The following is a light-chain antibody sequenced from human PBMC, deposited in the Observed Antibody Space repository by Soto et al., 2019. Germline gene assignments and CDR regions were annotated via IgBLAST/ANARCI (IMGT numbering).Light chain of an antibody. J-gene: IGKJ2*01. CDR3: QQYGSSPYT. CDR2: GES. CDR1: QSVTSSY. V-gene: IGKV3-20*01. Sequence: EIVLTQSPGTLSLSRGERATLSCRASQSVTSSYLAWFQQKPGQSPRLLIYGESNRATGIPDRFSGSGSGTDFTLTISRLEPEDFAVYYCQQYGSSPYTFGQGTKLEIK.